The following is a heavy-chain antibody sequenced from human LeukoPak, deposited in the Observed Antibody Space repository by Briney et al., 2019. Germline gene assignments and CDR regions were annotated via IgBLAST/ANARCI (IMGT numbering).Heavy chain of an antibody. CDR3: AKGSSSDYIPPFDY. D-gene: IGHD4-11*01. CDR1: GFIFSTYA. Sequence: TGGSLRLSCSASGFIFSTYAMSWVCQAPGKGLEWVSGISGRGGSTYYADSVKGRFTISRDNSQNTLYLQMNSLRAEDTAVYYCAKGSSSDYIPPFDYWGQGTLVTVSS. J-gene: IGHJ4*02. V-gene: IGHV3-23*01. CDR2: ISGRGGST.